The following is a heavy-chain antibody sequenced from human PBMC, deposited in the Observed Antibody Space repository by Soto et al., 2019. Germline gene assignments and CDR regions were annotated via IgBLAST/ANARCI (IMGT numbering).Heavy chain of an antibody. CDR3: ARADPSIVVVPAAMGLFDY. Sequence: ASVKVSCKASGYTFTGYYMHWVRQAPGQGLEWMGWINPNSGGTNYAQKFQGWVTMTRDTSISTAYMELSRLRSDDTAVYYCARADPSIVVVPAAMGLFDYWGQGTLVTVSS. D-gene: IGHD2-2*01. CDR2: INPNSGGT. V-gene: IGHV1-2*04. CDR1: GYTFTGYY. J-gene: IGHJ4*02.